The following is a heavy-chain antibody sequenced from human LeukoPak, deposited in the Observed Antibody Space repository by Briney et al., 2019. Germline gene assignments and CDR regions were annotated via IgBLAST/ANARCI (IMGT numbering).Heavy chain of an antibody. V-gene: IGHV1-2*02. J-gene: IGHJ4*02. CDR3: ARDVAAAGDY. CDR2: INPNSGGT. Sequence: ASVKVSCKTSGYTFTGYYIHWVRQAPGQGLEWMGWINPNSGGTNYAQKFQGRVTMTRDTSISTAYMELSRLRSDDTAVYYCARDVAAAGDYWGQGTLVTVSS. D-gene: IGHD6-13*01. CDR1: GYTFTGYY.